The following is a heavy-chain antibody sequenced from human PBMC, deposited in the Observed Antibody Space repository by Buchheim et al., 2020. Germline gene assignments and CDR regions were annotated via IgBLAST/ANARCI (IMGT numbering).Heavy chain of an antibody. V-gene: IGHV1-8*01. CDR1: GYTFTSYD. CDR3: ARVKEFSSWSRLYYYYYGMDV. J-gene: IGHJ6*02. D-gene: IGHD6-6*01. CDR2: MNPNSGNT. Sequence: QVQLVQSGAEVKKPGASVKVSCKAYGYTFTSYDINWVRQATGQGLEWMGWMNPNSGNTGYAQKFQGRVTMTRNTSISTAYRELSSLRSEDTSVYYCARVKEFSSWSRLYYYYYGMDVWGQGTT.